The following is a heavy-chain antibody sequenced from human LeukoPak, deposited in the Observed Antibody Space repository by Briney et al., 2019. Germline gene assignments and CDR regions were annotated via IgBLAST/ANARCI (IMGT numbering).Heavy chain of an antibody. V-gene: IGHV2-70*04. D-gene: IGHD4/OR15-4a*01. CDR1: GFSLTTTGMR. J-gene: IGHJ5*02. Sequence: ESGPTLVNPTQTLTLTCTFSGFSLTTTGMRVSWIRQPPGKALEWLARIDWDDDKFYSTSLKTRLTISKDTSKNQVVSTMTNMDPVDTATYYCARLQGATIGAKWFDPWGQGTLVTVSS. CDR2: IDWDDDK. CDR3: ARLQGATIGAKWFDP.